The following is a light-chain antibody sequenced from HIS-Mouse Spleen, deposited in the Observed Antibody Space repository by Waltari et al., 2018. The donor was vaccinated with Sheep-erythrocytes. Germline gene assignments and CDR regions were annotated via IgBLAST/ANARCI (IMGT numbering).Light chain of an antibody. V-gene: IGLV5-45*02. CDR1: SGINVGTYS. CDR3: MIWHGSAWV. CDR2: SKSASDK. Sequence: QAVLPQPSSLSASPGASASLSCTLRSGINVGTYSIYWYKQKPGSPPQHLLRSKSASDKLRGSVVPSRFSGSKDASANAGILLISGLQSEDEADYYCMIWHGSAWVVGGGTKLTVL. J-gene: IGLJ3*02.